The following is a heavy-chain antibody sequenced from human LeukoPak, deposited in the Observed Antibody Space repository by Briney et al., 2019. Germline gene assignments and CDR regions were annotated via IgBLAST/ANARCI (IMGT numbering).Heavy chain of an antibody. Sequence: SQTLSLTCAISGDSVSTNSASWNWIRQSPSRGLEWLGRTFYRSQWYYDYAVSVKGRITINPDTSKNHFSLHLSSVTPEDTAVYYCAREILGSESTPFEYWGQGALVTVSS. V-gene: IGHV6-1*01. D-gene: IGHD5/OR15-5a*01. J-gene: IGHJ4*02. CDR3: AREILGSESTPFEY. CDR1: GDSVSTNSAS. CDR2: TFYRSQWYY.